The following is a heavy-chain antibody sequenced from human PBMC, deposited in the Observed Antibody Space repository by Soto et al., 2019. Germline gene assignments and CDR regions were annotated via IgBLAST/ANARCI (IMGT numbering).Heavy chain of an antibody. J-gene: IGHJ4*02. D-gene: IGHD2-15*01. V-gene: IGHV3-21*01. CDR3: SRDRCRGGSCRCCY. CDR1: GFTFSSYS. Sequence: GGSLRISCAASGFTFSSYSMNWVRQAPGKGLEWVSSISSSSSYIYYADSVKGRFTISRDSAKNSLYLQMNSLIAEDTAVYYCSRDRCRGGSCRCCYWEQGTVGTESS. CDR2: ISSSSSYI.